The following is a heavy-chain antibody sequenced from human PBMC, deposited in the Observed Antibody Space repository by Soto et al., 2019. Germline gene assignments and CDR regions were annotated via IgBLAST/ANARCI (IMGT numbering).Heavy chain of an antibody. J-gene: IGHJ4*02. CDR2: IRSDGNSK. Sequence: QVQLVESGGGVFQTGRSLRLACAASGFTFSTYGMHWVRQAPGKGLEWVAVIRSDGNSKYYADSVKGRFNISRDNSKNTLYLQMSSLRVEDTAIYYCTRDRFSLLRGVFDSWGQGTLVTVSS. CDR3: TRDRFSLLRGVFDS. D-gene: IGHD3-10*01. CDR1: GFTFSTYG. V-gene: IGHV3-33*01.